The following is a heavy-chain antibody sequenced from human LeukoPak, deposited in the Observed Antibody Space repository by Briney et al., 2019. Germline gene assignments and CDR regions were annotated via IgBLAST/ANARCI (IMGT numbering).Heavy chain of an antibody. CDR1: GFTFSSYG. D-gene: IGHD3-22*01. J-gene: IGHJ4*02. CDR3: ARDRYYYDSSGYFGATDY. Sequence: GGSLRLSCAASGFTFSSYGMHWVRQAPGKGLEWVSSISSSSSYIYYADSVKGRFTISRDNAKNSLYLQMNSLRAEDTAVYYCARDRYYYDSSGYFGATDYWGQGTLVTVSS. V-gene: IGHV3-21*01. CDR2: ISSSSSYI.